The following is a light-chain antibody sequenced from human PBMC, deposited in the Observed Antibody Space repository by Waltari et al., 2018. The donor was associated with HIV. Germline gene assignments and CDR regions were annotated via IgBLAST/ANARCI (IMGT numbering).Light chain of an antibody. CDR1: SSDVGGYNF. CDR2: EVI. Sequence: QSALTQPASVSGSPGQSITISCTGTSSDVGGYNFVSWYQQYPAKAPKLMIDEVINRPSGVSARFSGSKSAHTSSLTISVLRAEDEADYYCISYTTSSTPYVLGTGTTVTVL. V-gene: IGLV2-14*01. J-gene: IGLJ1*01. CDR3: ISYTTSSTPYV.